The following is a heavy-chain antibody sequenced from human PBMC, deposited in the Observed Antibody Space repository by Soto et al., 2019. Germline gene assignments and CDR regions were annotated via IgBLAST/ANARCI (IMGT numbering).Heavy chain of an antibody. J-gene: IGHJ4*02. CDR1: GGSFSGYY. CDR3: ARGWGALFDY. D-gene: IGHD7-27*01. Sequence: QVQLQQWGAGLLKPSETLSLTCAVYGGSFSGYYWNWIRQPPGKGLEWIGEINHSGSTNYNPSLKRRVTISVDTSKNQFSLKLSSVTAADPAVYYCARGWGALFDYWGQGALVTVSS. CDR2: INHSGST. V-gene: IGHV4-34*01.